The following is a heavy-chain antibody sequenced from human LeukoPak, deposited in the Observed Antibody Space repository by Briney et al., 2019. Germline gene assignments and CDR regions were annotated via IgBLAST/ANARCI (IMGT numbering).Heavy chain of an antibody. CDR2: IKNDGSDK. CDR1: GFSFSAAW. V-gene: IGHV3-7*01. J-gene: IGHJ4*02. D-gene: IGHD5-12*01. CDR3: VNLGYSD. Sequence: EGSLRLSCAASGFSFSAAWMTWVRQAPGKGLEWVATIKNDGSDKYYVDSVKGRFTLSRDNAKNSVYLQMNSLRVEDTAVYYCVNLGYSDGGQGTLVTVSS.